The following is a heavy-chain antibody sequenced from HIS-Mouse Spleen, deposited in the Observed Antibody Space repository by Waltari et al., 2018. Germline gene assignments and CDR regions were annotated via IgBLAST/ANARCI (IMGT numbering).Heavy chain of an antibody. J-gene: IGHJ5*02. CDR2: IDYRWRT. CDR1: GGSISSGGYY. Sequence: QVQLQESGPGLVKPSQTLSLTCTVSGGSISSGGYYWSWIRQHPGTGLGWIGYIDYRWRTYYNPAVKSRVTISVDTSKNQVSLKLSSVTAADTAVYYCARSPYYDFWSGYSDNWFDPWGQGTLVTVSS. D-gene: IGHD3-3*01. V-gene: IGHV4-31*03. CDR3: ARSPYYDFWSGYSDNWFDP.